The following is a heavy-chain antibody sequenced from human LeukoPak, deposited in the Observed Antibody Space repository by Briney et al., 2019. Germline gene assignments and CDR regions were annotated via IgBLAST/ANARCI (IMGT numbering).Heavy chain of an antibody. V-gene: IGHV3-66*01. D-gene: IGHD3-9*01. CDR3: ARITYYDILTGYSTAMDV. CDR2: IYSGGST. CDR1: GFTVSSNY. J-gene: IGHJ6*03. Sequence: PGGSLRLSCAASGFTVSSNYMSWVRQAPGKGLEWVSVIYSGGSTYYADSVKGRFTISRDNAKNSLYLQMNSLRAEDTAVYYCARITYYDILTGYSTAMDVWGKGTTVTVSS.